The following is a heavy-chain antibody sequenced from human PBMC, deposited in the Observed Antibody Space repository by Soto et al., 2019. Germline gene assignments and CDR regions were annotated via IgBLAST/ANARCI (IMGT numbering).Heavy chain of an antibody. CDR2: ISSGGSII. Sequence: GGSLRLSCAASGFTFSSYEMNWVRQAPGKGLEWVSYISSGGSIIYYADSVKGRFTISRDDAKNSLYLQMNSLRAEDTALYYCARAGEWLRAFDIWGQGTLVTVSS. D-gene: IGHD3-3*01. J-gene: IGHJ3*02. V-gene: IGHV3-48*03. CDR1: GFTFSSYE. CDR3: ARAGEWLRAFDI.